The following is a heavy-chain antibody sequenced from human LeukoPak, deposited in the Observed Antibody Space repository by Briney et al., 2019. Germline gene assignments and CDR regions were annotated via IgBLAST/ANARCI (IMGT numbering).Heavy chain of an antibody. D-gene: IGHD5-18*01. Sequence: PGGSLRLSCAASGFTFSSYEMNWVRQAPGKGLEWVSYINTNGRTIYYADSVKGRFTISRDNAKNSLYLQMNSLRAEDTAVYHCARDESWLPDHWGQGTLVTVSP. V-gene: IGHV3-48*03. CDR1: GFTFSSYE. CDR3: ARDESWLPDH. CDR2: INTNGRTI. J-gene: IGHJ4*02.